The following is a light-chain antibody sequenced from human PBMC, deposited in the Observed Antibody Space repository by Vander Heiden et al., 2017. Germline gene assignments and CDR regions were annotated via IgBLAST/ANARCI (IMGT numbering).Light chain of an antibody. CDR2: AAS. V-gene: IGKV1-39*01. J-gene: IGKJ2*01. Sequence: DIQMTKSPSSLSASVGDRVTITCRASQSISSYLNWYQQKPGKVPKLLIYAASSLQSGVPSRFSGSGSGTDFILTISSLQPEDFATYYCQQSYSSPYTFGQGTKLEIK. CDR1: QSISSY. CDR3: QQSYSSPYT.